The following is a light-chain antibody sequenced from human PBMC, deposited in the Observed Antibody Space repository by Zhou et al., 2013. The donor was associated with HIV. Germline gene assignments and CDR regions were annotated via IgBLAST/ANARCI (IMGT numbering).Light chain of an antibody. J-gene: IGKJ4*01. V-gene: IGKV1-9*01. CDR3: QQLNSHPPT. CDR1: QGITNY. Sequence: DIQLTQSPSFLSASVGDRVTITCRASQGITNYLAWYQQTPGRAPKLLIYAASTLQSGVPSRFRGSGSGTEFTLTISSLQPEDFATYYCQQLNSHPPTFGGGTKVDIK. CDR2: AAS.